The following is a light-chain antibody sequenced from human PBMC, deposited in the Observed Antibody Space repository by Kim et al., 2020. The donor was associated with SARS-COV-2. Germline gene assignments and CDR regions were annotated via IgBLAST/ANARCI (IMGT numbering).Light chain of an antibody. V-gene: IGKV3-20*01. J-gene: IGKJ2*01. CDR2: GAS. Sequence: LSPGERATLSCRASETVTTSYLAWYQQKPGQAPRLVIYGASRRATGIPNRFSGSGSGTAFTLTINRLEPEDFATYYCQHYGSSFTFGQGTKLEI. CDR1: ETVTTSY. CDR3: QHYGSSFT.